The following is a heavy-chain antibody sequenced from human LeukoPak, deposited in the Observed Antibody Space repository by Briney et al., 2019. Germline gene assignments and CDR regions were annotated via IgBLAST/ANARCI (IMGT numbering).Heavy chain of an antibody. CDR1: GFTVSSNY. J-gene: IGHJ4*02. CDR3: ASGELDSLYYFDY. V-gene: IGHV3-74*01. CDR2: IHGDGIST. Sequence: GGSLRLSCAASGFTVSSNYMSWVRQAPGKGLVWVSRIHGDGISTTYADSVKGRFTISRDNAKNTLYLQMNSLRAEDTAVYFCASGELDSLYYFDYWGQGTWSPSPQ. D-gene: IGHD1-1*01.